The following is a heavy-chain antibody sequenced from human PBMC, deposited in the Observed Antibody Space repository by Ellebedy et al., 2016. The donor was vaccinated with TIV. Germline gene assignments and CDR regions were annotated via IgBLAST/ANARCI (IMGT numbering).Heavy chain of an antibody. J-gene: IGHJ3*02. V-gene: IGHV1-69*04. CDR1: GYTFTSYA. Sequence: AASVKVSCKASGYTFTSYAMHWVRQAPGQGLEWMGRIIPILGIANYAQKFQGRVTITADKSTSTAYMELSSLRSEDTAVYYCARPGEMATILTAFDIWGQGTMVTVSS. CDR3: ARPGEMATILTAFDI. CDR2: IIPILGIA. D-gene: IGHD5-24*01.